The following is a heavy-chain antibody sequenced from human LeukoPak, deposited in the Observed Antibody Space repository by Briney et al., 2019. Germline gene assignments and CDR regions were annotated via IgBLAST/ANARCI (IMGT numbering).Heavy chain of an antibody. D-gene: IGHD6-13*01. CDR3: ARGVRYSSSWYEVWFDP. CDR2: INHSGST. CDR1: GGSFSGYY. V-gene: IGHV4-34*01. J-gene: IGHJ5*02. Sequence: SETLSLTCAVYGGSFSGYYWCWIRQPPGKGLEWIGEINHSGSTNYNPYLKSRVTISVDTSKNQFSLKLSSVTAADTAVYYCARGVRYSSSWYEVWFDPWGQGTLVTVSS.